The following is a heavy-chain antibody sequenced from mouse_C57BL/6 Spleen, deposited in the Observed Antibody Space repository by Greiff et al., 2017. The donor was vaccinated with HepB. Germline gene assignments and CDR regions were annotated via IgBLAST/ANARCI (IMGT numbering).Heavy chain of an antibody. CDR2: IYPGSGNT. V-gene: IGHV1-76*01. D-gene: IGHD1-1*01. CDR1: GYTFTDYY. CDR3: ARDYGSEAWFAY. J-gene: IGHJ3*01. Sequence: QVQLQQSGAELVRPGASVKLSCKASGYTFTDYYINWVKQRPGQGLEWIARIYPGSGNTYYNEKFKGKATLTAEKSSSTAYMQLSSLTSEDSAVYFCARDYGSEAWFAYWGQGTLVTVSA.